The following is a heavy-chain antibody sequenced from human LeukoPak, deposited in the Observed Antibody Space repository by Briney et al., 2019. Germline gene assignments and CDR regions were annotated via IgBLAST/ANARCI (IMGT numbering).Heavy chain of an antibody. CDR2: INDNGLNT. CDR3: TKGDGGWYPIDY. D-gene: IGHD6-19*01. Sequence: GSLRLSCAASGFTFNNYGMSWVRQAPGKGLEWVSTINDNGLNTHYADSVKGRFTISRDDSKNTLHLQMNSLRVDDTALYYCTKGDGGWYPIDYWGQGVLVIVSS. V-gene: IGHV3-23*01. CDR1: GFTFNNYG. J-gene: IGHJ4*02.